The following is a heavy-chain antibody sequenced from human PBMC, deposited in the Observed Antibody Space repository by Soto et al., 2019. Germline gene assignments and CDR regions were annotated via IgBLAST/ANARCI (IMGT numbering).Heavy chain of an antibody. CDR3: AKGILSATIGPYAMVV. Sequence: QVHLVESGGGVVQPGASLRLSCEASGFAFSSHAMHWVRQAPGKGLEWVGVISYDGNYIYYADSVKGRFTISRDNSKNTLYVQVNSLRPEDTAVYYCAKGILSATIGPYAMVVWGQGTTVTVSS. V-gene: IGHV3-30*18. D-gene: IGHD3-16*01. CDR2: ISYDGNYI. J-gene: IGHJ6*02. CDR1: GFAFSSHA.